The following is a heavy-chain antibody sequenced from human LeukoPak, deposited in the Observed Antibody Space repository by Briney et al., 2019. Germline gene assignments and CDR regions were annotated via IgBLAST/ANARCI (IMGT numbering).Heavy chain of an antibody. J-gene: IGHJ5*02. CDR3: ARDWEDIVVVPAAAHNWFDH. CDR1: GYTFTGYY. V-gene: IGHV1-2*02. D-gene: IGHD2-2*01. CDR2: INPNSGGT. Sequence: ASVKVSCKASGYTFTGYYMHWVRQAPGQGLEWMGWINPNSGGTNYAQKFQGRVTMTRDTSISTAYMELSRLRSDDTAVYYCARDWEDIVVVPAAAHNWFDHWGQGTLVTVSS.